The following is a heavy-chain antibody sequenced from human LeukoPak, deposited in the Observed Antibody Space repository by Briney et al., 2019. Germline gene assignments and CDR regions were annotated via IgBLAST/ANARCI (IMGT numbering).Heavy chain of an antibody. Sequence: GGSLRLSCAASGFTFSSYSMNCAPQAPGKGLEWVSSISASPYIYYADSVKDRFTISRDDSKNSLYLQMNSLRSEDTAVYYCARGGLSMQRRDLFDIWGQGTLVTVSS. D-gene: IGHD2/OR15-2a*01. CDR3: ARGGLSMQRRDLFDI. V-gene: IGHV3-21*01. CDR2: ISASPYI. CDR1: GFTFSSYS. J-gene: IGHJ3*02.